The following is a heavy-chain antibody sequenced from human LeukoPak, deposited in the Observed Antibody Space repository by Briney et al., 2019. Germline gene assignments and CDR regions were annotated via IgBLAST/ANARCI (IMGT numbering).Heavy chain of an antibody. CDR1: GFTFGDYA. D-gene: IGHD6-13*01. J-gene: IGHJ4*02. CDR3: TRYSWYYFDY. Sequence: PGRSLRLSCTASGFTFGDYAMSWVRQAPGKGLEWVGFIRSKAYGGSTEYAASVKGRFTISRDDSKSIAYLQMNSLKTEDTAVYYCTRYSWYYFDYWGQGTLVTVSS. V-gene: IGHV3-49*04. CDR2: IRSKAYGGST.